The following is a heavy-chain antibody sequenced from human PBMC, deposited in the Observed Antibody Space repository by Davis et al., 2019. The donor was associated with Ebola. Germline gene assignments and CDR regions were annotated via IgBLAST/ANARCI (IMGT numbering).Heavy chain of an antibody. J-gene: IGHJ4*02. CDR1: GFTFSSYA. CDR2: ISGSGGST. Sequence: GESLKISCAASGFTFSSYAMSWVRQAPGKGLEWVSAISGSGGSTYYADSVKGRFTISRDNAKNSLYLQMNSLRAEDTAVYYCARARWLQSIYFDYWGQGTLVTVSS. V-gene: IGHV3-23*01. CDR3: ARARWLQSIYFDY. D-gene: IGHD5-24*01.